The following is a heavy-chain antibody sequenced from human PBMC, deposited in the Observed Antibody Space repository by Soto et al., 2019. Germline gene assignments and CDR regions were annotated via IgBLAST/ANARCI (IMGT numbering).Heavy chain of an antibody. Sequence: QVQLVESGGGVVQPGRSLRLSCAASGFTFSSYAMHWVRQAPGKGLEWVAITSYDGRNKYYADSVKGRFTISRDNSKNTLYLQMNSRRAEDTAVYYCARDPGYCSGGSCSETPDYWGQGTLVTVSS. CDR2: TSYDGRNK. J-gene: IGHJ4*02. V-gene: IGHV3-30*04. CDR1: GFTFSSYA. D-gene: IGHD2-15*01. CDR3: ARDPGYCSGGSCSETPDY.